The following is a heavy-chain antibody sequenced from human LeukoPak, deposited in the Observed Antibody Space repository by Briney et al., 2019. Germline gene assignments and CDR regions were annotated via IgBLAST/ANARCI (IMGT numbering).Heavy chain of an antibody. Sequence: GGSLRLSCAASGFTFDDYAMHWVRQAPGKGLEWVSGISWNSGSIGYADSVKGRFTISRDNAKNSLYLQMNSLRAEDTAVYYCTRVTRYEYYFDYWGQGTLVTVSS. CDR1: GFTFDDYA. D-gene: IGHD5-12*01. CDR2: ISWNSGSI. J-gene: IGHJ4*02. CDR3: TRVTRYEYYFDY. V-gene: IGHV3-9*01.